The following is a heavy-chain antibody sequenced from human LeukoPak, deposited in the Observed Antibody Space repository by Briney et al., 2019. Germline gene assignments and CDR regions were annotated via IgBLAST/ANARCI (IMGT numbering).Heavy chain of an antibody. V-gene: IGHV3-53*01. J-gene: IGHJ4*02. D-gene: IGHD3-22*01. CDR2: IYKSAIT. CDR1: GFTVSSNY. CDR3: AKSITMIVVVITYFDY. Sequence: GGSLRLSCAASGFTVSSNYMTWVRQAPGKGLEWVSVIYKSAITYYADSVKGRFTISRDNSKNTLYLQMNSLRAEDTAVYYCAKSITMIVVVITYFDYWGQGTLVTVSS.